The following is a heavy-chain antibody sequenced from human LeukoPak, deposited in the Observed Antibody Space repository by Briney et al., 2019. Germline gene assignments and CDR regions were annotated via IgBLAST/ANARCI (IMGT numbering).Heavy chain of an antibody. CDR3: ARLVRYDFWSGYSLANYGMDV. CDR1: GGSFSGYY. V-gene: IGHV4-59*08. Sequence: PSETLSLTCAVYGGSFSGYYWSWIRQPPGKGLEWIGYIYYSGSTNYNPSLKSRVTISVDTSKNQFSLKLSSVTAADTAVYYCARLVRYDFWSGYSLANYGMDVWGQGTTVTVSS. CDR2: IYYSGST. D-gene: IGHD3-3*01. J-gene: IGHJ6*02.